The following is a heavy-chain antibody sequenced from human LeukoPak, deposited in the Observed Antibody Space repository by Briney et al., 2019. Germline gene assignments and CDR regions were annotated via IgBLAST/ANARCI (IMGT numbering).Heavy chain of an antibody. CDR1: GGSISSSDYY. CDR2: IYYSGNT. D-gene: IGHD3-16*01. Sequence: PSETLSLTCTVSGGSISSSDYYWGWIRQSPGKGLEWIGTIYYSGNTYYNPSLKSRVAISIDTSKNQFSLKLSSVTAADTAVYYCARETSQKGAHYMDVWGKGTTVTISS. CDR3: ARETSQKGAHYMDV. V-gene: IGHV4-39*07. J-gene: IGHJ6*03.